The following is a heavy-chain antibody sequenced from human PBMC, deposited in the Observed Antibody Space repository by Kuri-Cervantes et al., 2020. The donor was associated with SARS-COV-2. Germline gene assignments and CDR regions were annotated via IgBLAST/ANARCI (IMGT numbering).Heavy chain of an antibody. CDR2: ISSSSSTI. CDR1: GFTFSSYS. CDR3: ARSSGSYSPNDAFDI. D-gene: IGHD3-10*01. J-gene: IGHJ3*02. V-gene: IGHV3-48*02. Sequence: GGSLRLSCAASGFTFSSYSMNWVRQAPGKGLEGVSYISSSSSTIYYAGSVEGRFTISRDNAKNSLYLQMNSLGDEDTAVYYCARSSGSYSPNDAFDIWGQGTMVTVSS.